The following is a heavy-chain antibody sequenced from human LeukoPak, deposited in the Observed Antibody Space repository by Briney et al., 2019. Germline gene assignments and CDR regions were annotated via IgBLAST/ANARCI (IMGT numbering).Heavy chain of an antibody. Sequence: GRSLRLSCAASGFTFTNSWMHWVRQAPGKGLVWVSRINRDRSSTTYADSVKGRFTISRDNAKNTVYLQMNSLRAEDTAVYYCTRGSDPRGGYYFQSWGQGTLVTVSS. V-gene: IGHV3-74*01. D-gene: IGHD3-16*01. CDR3: TRGSDPRGGYYFQS. CDR1: GFTFTNSW. CDR2: INRDRSST. J-gene: IGHJ4*02.